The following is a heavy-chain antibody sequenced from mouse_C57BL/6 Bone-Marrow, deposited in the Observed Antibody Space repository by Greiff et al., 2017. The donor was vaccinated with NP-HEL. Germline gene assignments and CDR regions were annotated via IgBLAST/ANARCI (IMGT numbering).Heavy chain of an antibody. CDR2: INPSSGYT. Sequence: QVQLQQSGAELAKPGASVKLSCKASGYTFTSYWMHWVKQRPGQGLEWIGYINPSSGYTKYNQKFKDKATLTADKSSSTAYMELRSLTSEDSAVYFCARELRYDYWGQGTTLTVSS. D-gene: IGHD1-1*01. CDR1: GYTFTSYW. V-gene: IGHV1-7*01. J-gene: IGHJ2*01. CDR3: ARELRYDY.